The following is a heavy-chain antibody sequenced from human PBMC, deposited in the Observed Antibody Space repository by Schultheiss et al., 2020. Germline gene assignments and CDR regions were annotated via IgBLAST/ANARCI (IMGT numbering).Heavy chain of an antibody. CDR3: ARRGYYGSGSYYYYGMDV. Sequence: TLSLTCTVSGGSISSSSYYWGWIRQPPGKGLEWIGSIYYSGSTYYNPSLKSRVTISVDTSKNQFSLKLSSVTAADTAVYYCARRGYYGSGSYYYYGMDVWGQGTTVTVSS. CDR1: GGSISSSSYY. J-gene: IGHJ6*02. CDR2: IYYSGST. D-gene: IGHD3-10*01. V-gene: IGHV4-39*01.